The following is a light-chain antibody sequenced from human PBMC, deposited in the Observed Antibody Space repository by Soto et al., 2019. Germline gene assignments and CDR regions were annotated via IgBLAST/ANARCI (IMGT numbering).Light chain of an antibody. CDR2: EVT. CDR1: SGDVGGYNL. Sequence: QSALTPPASVSGSPGQSITIPCTGTSGDVGGYNLVSWYQQHPGKAPKLMIYEVTERPSGFSNRFSGSKSGNTASLTISGLQPDDEADYYCCSYAGNSEVFGTGTKVTVL. V-gene: IGLV2-23*02. CDR3: CSYAGNSEV. J-gene: IGLJ1*01.